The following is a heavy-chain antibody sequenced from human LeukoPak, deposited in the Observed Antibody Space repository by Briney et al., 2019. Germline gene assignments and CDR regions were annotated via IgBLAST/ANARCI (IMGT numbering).Heavy chain of an antibody. CDR1: GYTFTGYY. D-gene: IGHD7-27*01. CDR2: INPNSGGT. Sequence: ASVKVSCKASGYTFTGYYMHWVRQAPGQGLEWMGWINPNSGGTNYAQKFQGRVTMTRDTSISTAYMELSRLRSDDTAMYYCARTGVYYYYYMDVWGKGTTVTISS. CDR3: ARTGVYYYYYMDV. V-gene: IGHV1-2*02. J-gene: IGHJ6*03.